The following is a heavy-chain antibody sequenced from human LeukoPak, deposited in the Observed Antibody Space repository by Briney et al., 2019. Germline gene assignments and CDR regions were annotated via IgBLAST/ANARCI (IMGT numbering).Heavy chain of an antibody. J-gene: IGHJ4*02. CDR1: GFTFSSYA. CDR3: AKHVNFVWLLYPDY. D-gene: IGHD3-9*01. CDR2: ISGSGGST. V-gene: IGHV3-23*01. Sequence: GGSLRLSCAASGFTFSSYAMSWVRQAPGKGLEWVSAISGSGGSTYYADSVKGRFTISRDNSKNTLYLQMNSLGAEDTAVYYCAKHVNFVWLLYPDYWGQGTLVTVSS.